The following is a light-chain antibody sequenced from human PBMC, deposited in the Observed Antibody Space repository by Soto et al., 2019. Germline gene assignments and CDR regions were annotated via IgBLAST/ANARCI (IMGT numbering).Light chain of an antibody. V-gene: IGKV1-5*03. CDR1: QSISSW. J-gene: IGKJ1*01. Sequence: DIQMTQSPSTLSASVGDRVTITCRASQSISSWLAWYQQKPGKAPRLLIYKASNLESGVPSRFSGSGSRTEFTLIISSLPPDACATYYCQQYNDNWTFGQGTKVQ. CDR2: KAS. CDR3: QQYNDNWT.